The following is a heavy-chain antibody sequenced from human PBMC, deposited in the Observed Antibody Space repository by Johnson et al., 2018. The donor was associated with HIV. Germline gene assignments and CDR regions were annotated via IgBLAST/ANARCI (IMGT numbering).Heavy chain of an antibody. CDR2: IRYDGSNK. CDR3: AKGRVVVAATEAFDI. Sequence: QVQLVESGGGLIQPGGSLRLSCAASGFTFSSYGMHWVRQAPGKGLEWVAFIRYDGSNKYYADSVKGRFTISRDNSKNTLYLQMNSLRAEDTALYYCAKGRVVVAATEAFDIWGQGTMVTV. V-gene: IGHV3-30*02. J-gene: IGHJ3*02. D-gene: IGHD2-15*01. CDR1: GFTFSSYG.